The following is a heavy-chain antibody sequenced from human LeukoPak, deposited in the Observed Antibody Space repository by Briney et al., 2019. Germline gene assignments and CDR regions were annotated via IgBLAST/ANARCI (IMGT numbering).Heavy chain of an antibody. J-gene: IGHJ4*02. CDR2: ISFDGTTK. CDR3: ARDNDNSRFFDY. D-gene: IGHD6-13*01. Sequence: GGSLRLSCAASGFTFSDYTMHWVRQAPGRGVDGVAIISFDGTTKYYAASVKGRFTISRDNSKNTLYLQMDSLRPEDTAVYYCARDNDNSRFFDYWGQGTQVTVSS. V-gene: IGHV3-30*04. CDR1: GFTFSDYT.